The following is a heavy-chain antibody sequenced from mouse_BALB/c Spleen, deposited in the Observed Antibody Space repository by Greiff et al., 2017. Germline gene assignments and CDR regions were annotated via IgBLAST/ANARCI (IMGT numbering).Heavy chain of an antibody. J-gene: IGHJ2*01. V-gene: IGHV5-6-5*01. CDR3: ARGHSNFDY. CDR2: ISSGGST. Sequence: EVQLVESGGGLVKPGGSLKLSCAASGFTFSSYAMSWVRQTPEKRLEWVASISSGGSTYYPDSVKGRFTISRDNARNILYLQMSSLRSEDTAMYYCARGHSNFDYWGQGTTLTVSS. CDR1: GFTFSSYA.